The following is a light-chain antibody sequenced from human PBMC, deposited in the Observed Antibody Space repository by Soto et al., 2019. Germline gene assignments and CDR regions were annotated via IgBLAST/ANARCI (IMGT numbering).Light chain of an antibody. J-gene: IGKJ2*01. CDR2: DAS. Sequence: EIVLTQSPATLSLSPGERATLSCSASQSVRSSLAWYQQKPGQAPRLLIYDASNRATDIPARFSGSGSGTDFTLTINSLEPEDFAVYYCQQRSNWPRTFGQGTKLEIK. CDR3: QQRSNWPRT. CDR1: QSVRSS. V-gene: IGKV3-11*01.